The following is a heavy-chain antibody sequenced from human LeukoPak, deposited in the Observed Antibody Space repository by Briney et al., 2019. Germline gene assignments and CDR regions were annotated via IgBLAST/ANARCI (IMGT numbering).Heavy chain of an antibody. Sequence: GGSLRLSCAASGFTFSSYGMHWVRQAPGNGLEWVAVIWYDGSNKYYADSVKGRFTISRDNSKNTLYLQMNSLRAEDTAVYYCARDEGQYNWNDDVAFDIWGQGTMVTVSS. CDR3: ARDEGQYNWNDDVAFDI. J-gene: IGHJ3*02. CDR2: IWYDGSNK. CDR1: GFTFSSYG. D-gene: IGHD1-1*01. V-gene: IGHV3-33*01.